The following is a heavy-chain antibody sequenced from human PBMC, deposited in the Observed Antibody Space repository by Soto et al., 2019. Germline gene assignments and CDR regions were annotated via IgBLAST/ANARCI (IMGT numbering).Heavy chain of an antibody. CDR1: GGSISSSSYY. D-gene: IGHD2-2*02. J-gene: IGHJ6*04. V-gene: IGHV4-39*01. Sequence: SETLSLTCTVSGGSISSSSYYWGWIRQPPGKGLEWIGSIYYSGSTYYNPSLKSRVTISVDTSKNQFSLKLSSVTAADTAVYYCARRGRGVVPAAIPFYYYGMDVWGKGTTVTVSS. CDR2: IYYSGST. CDR3: ARRGRGVVPAAIPFYYYGMDV.